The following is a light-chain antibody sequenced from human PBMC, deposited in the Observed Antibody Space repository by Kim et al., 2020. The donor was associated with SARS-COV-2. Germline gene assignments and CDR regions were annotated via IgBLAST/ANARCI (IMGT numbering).Light chain of an antibody. CDR3: QQYDTWPT. CDR1: QSVSRS. CDR2: AAS. Sequence: LAVFPGESATLSCRASQSVSRSLAWYQQRPGQPPRLLLYAASTRAIGVPPRFSGSGSGTEFTLTISSLQSEDIAMYFCQQYDTWPTFGGGTRVEI. V-gene: IGKV3-15*01. J-gene: IGKJ4*01.